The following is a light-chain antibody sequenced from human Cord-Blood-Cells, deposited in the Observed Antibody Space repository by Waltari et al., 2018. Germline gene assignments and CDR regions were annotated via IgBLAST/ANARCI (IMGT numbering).Light chain of an antibody. V-gene: IGKV1-39*01. CDR3: QQSYSTPFT. CDR1: QSISSY. CDR2: AAS. Sequence: DIQMTQSPSSLSASVGDRVTITCRASQSISSYLNWYQQKPGKVPKLLIYAASSLQSGVPSRFSGSGSGTDFTLTISSLQPEDFATYYSQQSYSTPFTFGPGTKVDI. J-gene: IGKJ3*01.